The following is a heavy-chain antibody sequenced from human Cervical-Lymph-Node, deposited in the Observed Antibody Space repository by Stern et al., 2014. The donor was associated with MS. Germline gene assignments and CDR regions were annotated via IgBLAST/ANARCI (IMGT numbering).Heavy chain of an antibody. CDR3: ARGTGEFDY. Sequence: DQLVESGGGVVQPGRSLRLSCAASGFIFSNYAMHWVRQAPGQGLEWVAVISYDGRNQYYVDSVKGRFTISRDNSKNTLYLQMNSLRGEDTAVYYCARGTGEFDYWGQGALVTVSS. J-gene: IGHJ4*02. V-gene: IGHV3-30*01. CDR2: ISYDGRNQ. D-gene: IGHD2-8*02. CDR1: GFIFSNYA.